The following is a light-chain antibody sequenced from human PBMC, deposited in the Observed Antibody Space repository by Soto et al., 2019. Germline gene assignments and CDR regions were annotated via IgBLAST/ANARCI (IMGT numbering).Light chain of an antibody. V-gene: IGLV2-18*02. Sequence: QSVLTQPPSVSGSPGQSVTISCTGTSSDVGKYDRVSWYQQPPGTAPKLIIYEVTNRPSGVPARFSGSKSGNTASLTISGLQAEDEADYYCSSYTSTSRYVFGAATKLTVL. CDR3: SSYTSTSRYV. CDR1: SSDVGKYDR. CDR2: EVT. J-gene: IGLJ1*01.